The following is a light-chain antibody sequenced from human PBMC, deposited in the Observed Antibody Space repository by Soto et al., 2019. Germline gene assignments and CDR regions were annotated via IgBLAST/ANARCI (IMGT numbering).Light chain of an antibody. CDR3: QRGYSSTRT. CDR1: QSIARY. J-gene: IGKJ1*01. Sequence: DIQMTQSPSSLSASVGDRVTITCRASQSIARYLNWYQQKPGKAPKVLIYDASSLQSGVPSRFSGSVSGTDFTITITSLKTEDGATYYCQRGYSSTRTFGQGTKVDIK. V-gene: IGKV1-39*01. CDR2: DAS.